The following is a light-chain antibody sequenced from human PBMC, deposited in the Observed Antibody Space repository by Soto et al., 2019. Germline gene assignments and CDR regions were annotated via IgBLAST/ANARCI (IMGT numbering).Light chain of an antibody. CDR2: GAS. Sequence: EVVLTQSPGTLSLSPGERATLSCRASQTFGSSYLAWYQQKPGQAPRLLIYGASSRATGIPDRFSGSGSGTDFTLTISRLEPEDFAVYFCQQYSDLPMTFGQGTRLEIK. J-gene: IGKJ5*01. CDR1: QTFGSSY. CDR3: QQYSDLPMT. V-gene: IGKV3-20*01.